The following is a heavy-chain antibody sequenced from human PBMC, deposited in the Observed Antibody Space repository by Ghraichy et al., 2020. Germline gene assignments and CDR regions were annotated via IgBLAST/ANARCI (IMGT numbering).Heavy chain of an antibody. Sequence: GGSLRLSCAASGFTFSSYAMHWVRQAPGKGLEWVAVISYDGSNKYYADSVKGRFTISRDNSKNTLYLQMNSLRAEDTAVYYCARALAVADNTCFDYWGQGTLVTVSS. CDR3: ARALAVADNTCFDY. CDR2: ISYDGSNK. D-gene: IGHD6-19*01. V-gene: IGHV3-30-3*01. J-gene: IGHJ4*02. CDR1: GFTFSSYA.